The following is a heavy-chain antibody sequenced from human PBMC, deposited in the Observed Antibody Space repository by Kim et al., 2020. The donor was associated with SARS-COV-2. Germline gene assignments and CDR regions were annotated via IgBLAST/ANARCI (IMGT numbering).Heavy chain of an antibody. D-gene: IGHD3-22*01. J-gene: IGHJ4*02. Sequence: GGSLRLSCAASGFTFSSYAMSWVRQAPGKGLEWVSAISGSGGSTYYADSVKGRFTISRDNSKNTLYLQMNSLRAEDTAVYYCANRYYYDSSGRVDYWGQGTLVTVSS. CDR1: GFTFSSYA. CDR2: ISGSGGST. V-gene: IGHV3-23*01. CDR3: ANRYYYDSSGRVDY.